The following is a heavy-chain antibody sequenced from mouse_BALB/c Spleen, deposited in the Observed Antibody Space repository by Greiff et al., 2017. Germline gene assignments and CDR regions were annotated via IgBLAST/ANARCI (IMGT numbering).Heavy chain of an antibody. D-gene: IGHD1-1*01. CDR1: GYTFTSYT. Sequence: QVQLKESAAELARPGASVKMSCKASGYTFTSYTMHWVKQRPGQGLEWIGYINPSSGYTEYNQKFKDKTTLTADKSSSTAYMQLSSLTSEDSAVYYCARSGVGTTVVAWGQGTTLTVSS. CDR3: ARSGVGTTVVA. J-gene: IGHJ2*01. V-gene: IGHV1-4*02. CDR2: INPSSGYT.